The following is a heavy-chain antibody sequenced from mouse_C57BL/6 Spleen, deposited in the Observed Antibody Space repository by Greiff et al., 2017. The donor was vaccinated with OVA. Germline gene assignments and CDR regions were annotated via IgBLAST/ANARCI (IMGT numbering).Heavy chain of an antibody. V-gene: IGHV5-17*01. Sequence: DVKLVESGGGLVKPGGSLKLSCAASGFTFSDYGMHWVRQAPEKGLEWVAYISSGSSTIYYADTVKGRFTISRDNAKNTLFLQMTSLRSEDTAMYYCARGDYSRGYFDYWGQGTTLTVSS. D-gene: IGHD2-5*01. CDR3: ARGDYSRGYFDY. CDR1: GFTFSDYG. CDR2: ISSGSSTI. J-gene: IGHJ2*01.